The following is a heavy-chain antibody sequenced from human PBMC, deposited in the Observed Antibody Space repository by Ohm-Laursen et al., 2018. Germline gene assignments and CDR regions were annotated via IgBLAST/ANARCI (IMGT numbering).Heavy chain of an antibody. CDR1: GFTFSSYA. Sequence: GSLRLSCTASGFTFSSYAMSWVRQAPGKGLEWVSAISGSGGSTYYTDSVKGRFTISRDNSKNTLYLQMNSLRAEDTAVYYCAKVRDSSANYMRGMDVWGQGTTVTVSS. CDR2: ISGSGGST. CDR3: AKVRDSSANYMRGMDV. V-gene: IGHV3-23*01. D-gene: IGHD3-22*01. J-gene: IGHJ6*02.